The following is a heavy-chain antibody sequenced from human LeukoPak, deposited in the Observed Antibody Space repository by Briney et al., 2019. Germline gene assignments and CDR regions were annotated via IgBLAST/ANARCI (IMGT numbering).Heavy chain of an antibody. Sequence: GGSLRLSCAASGFTFSSHWMNWVRQAPGKGLEWVANIREDGTEICYMDSVKGRFTISRDNAKNSLYLQMNSLRAEDTAVYYCARGVYSIDYWGQGTLVTVSS. CDR1: GFTFSSHW. J-gene: IGHJ4*02. CDR2: IREDGTEI. CDR3: ARGVYSIDY. V-gene: IGHV3-7*01. D-gene: IGHD2-15*01.